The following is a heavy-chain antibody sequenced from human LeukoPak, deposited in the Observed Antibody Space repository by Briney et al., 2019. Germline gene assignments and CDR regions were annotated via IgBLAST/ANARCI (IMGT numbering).Heavy chain of an antibody. CDR1: GFIFEDNG. V-gene: IGHV3-20*04. Sequence: GGPLRLSCAASGFIFEDNGMSWARQAPGKGLEWVSSINGNGVSTGYADSVKGRFTISRDNAKNSLYLQMNSLRAEDTALYYCARVGSSAYGDAFDIWGQGTMVTVSS. CDR2: INGNGVST. J-gene: IGHJ3*02. D-gene: IGHD3-22*01. CDR3: ARVGSSAYGDAFDI.